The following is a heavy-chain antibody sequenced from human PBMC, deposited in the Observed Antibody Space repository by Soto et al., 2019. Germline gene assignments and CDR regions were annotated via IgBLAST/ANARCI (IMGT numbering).Heavy chain of an antibody. J-gene: IGHJ6*02. Sequence: SVKVSFKASGYTSTSYDINWVRQATGQGLEWMGWMNPNSGNTGYAQKFQGRVTMTRNTSISTAYMELSSLRSEDTAVYYCARVVGGYCSGGSCYDYGMDVWGQGTTVTVSS. D-gene: IGHD2-15*01. CDR2: MNPNSGNT. CDR3: ARVVGGYCSGGSCYDYGMDV. CDR1: GYTSTSYD. V-gene: IGHV1-8*01.